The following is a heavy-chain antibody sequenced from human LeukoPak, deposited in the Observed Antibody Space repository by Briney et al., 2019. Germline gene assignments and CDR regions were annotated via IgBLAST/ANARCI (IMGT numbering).Heavy chain of an antibody. J-gene: IGHJ4*02. Sequence: PGGTLRLSCAASGFIFSSYGMHWVRQAPGKGLEWVAFIRYDGGTKYYIDSVKGRFTISRDNSKNTLYLQMNSLRPVDTAVYYCAKVAGTDYFDYWGQGTLVTVSS. V-gene: IGHV3-30*02. CDR2: IRYDGGTK. CDR1: GFIFSSYG. CDR3: AKVAGTDYFDY. D-gene: IGHD6-19*01.